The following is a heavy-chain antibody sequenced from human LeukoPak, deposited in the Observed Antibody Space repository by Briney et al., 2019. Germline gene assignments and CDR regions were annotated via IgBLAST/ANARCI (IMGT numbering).Heavy chain of an antibody. CDR2: INPSGGST. D-gene: IGHD1-26*01. J-gene: IGHJ4*02. V-gene: IGHV1-46*01. CDR3: ARSSISGSSLTSLDY. Sequence: ASVKVSCKASGYTFTTYYMHWVRQAPGQGLEWMGIINPSGGSTNYAQKFQGRVTMTRDTSTSTVYMELSSLRSEDTALYYCARSSISGSSLTSLDYWGQGILVTVSS. CDR1: GYTFTTYY.